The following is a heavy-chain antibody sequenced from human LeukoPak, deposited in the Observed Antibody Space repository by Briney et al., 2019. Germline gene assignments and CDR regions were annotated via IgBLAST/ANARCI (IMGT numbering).Heavy chain of an antibody. J-gene: IGHJ4*02. CDR2: TYYSCKCYY. CDR3: AREGGAGYIGY. V-gene: IGHV6-1*01. CDR1: GDSVSSNSYD. D-gene: IGHD1-26*01. Sequence: SQTLSLTFASAGDSVSSNSYDWNWIRQSPSKGLEWLGRTYYSCKCYYYYAVSVKSRMTINPDTSKNHFSLQLNSVTPEDTALYYCAREGGAGYIGYWRQGTLVSVFS.